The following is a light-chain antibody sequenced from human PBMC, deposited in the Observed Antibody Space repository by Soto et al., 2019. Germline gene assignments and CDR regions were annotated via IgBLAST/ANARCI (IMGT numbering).Light chain of an antibody. V-gene: IGKV1-9*01. CDR2: GAS. J-gene: IGKJ4*01. Sequence: DIQLTQSPSFLSASVGDRVTVTCRSSQDISSYLAWYQQKPGKAPKVLIYGASTLQSGVPPRFGGSGSGTAFTLTIRSLQHEDVATYYCQPVSDYPITFGGGTKVEIK. CDR1: QDISSY. CDR3: QPVSDYPIT.